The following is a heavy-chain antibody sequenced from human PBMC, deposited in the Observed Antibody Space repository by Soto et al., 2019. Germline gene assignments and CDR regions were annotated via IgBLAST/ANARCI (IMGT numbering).Heavy chain of an antibody. D-gene: IGHD2-2*01. Sequence: QVQLQESGPGLVKPSETLSLTCSVSGGSINSDYWTWIRQSAGKGLEWIGRISTSGRTTYNPSLTSRVTMSIDPSRNQFSLTLISVTAADTALYYCARLHLPALQGAFDIWGQGTMVTVSS. CDR3: ARLHLPALQGAFDI. J-gene: IGHJ3*02. V-gene: IGHV4-4*07. CDR2: ISTSGRT. CDR1: GGSINSDY.